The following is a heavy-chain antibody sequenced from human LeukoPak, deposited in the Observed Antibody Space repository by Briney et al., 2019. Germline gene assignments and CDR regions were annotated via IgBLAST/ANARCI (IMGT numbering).Heavy chain of an antibody. CDR3: AKDTWIQLRLGFDY. CDR2: IAGSGDAT. V-gene: IGHV3-23*01. J-gene: IGHJ4*02. Sequence: GGSLRLSRAASGFTFKNYVMNWVRQAPGKGLEWVAGIAGSGDATFYADSVKGRFTISRDNSKSTLYLQMNSLGADDTAVYFCAKDTWIQLRLGFDYWGQGTLVTVSS. CDR1: GFTFKNYV. D-gene: IGHD3-16*01.